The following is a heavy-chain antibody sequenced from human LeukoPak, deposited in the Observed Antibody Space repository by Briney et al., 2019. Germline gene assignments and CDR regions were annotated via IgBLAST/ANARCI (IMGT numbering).Heavy chain of an antibody. CDR3: ARDFGDYYYYGMDV. Sequence: GASVKVSCKASGYTFTSYAMNWVRQAPGQGLEWMGWINTNTGNPTYAQGFTGRFVFSLDTSVSTAYLQISSPKAEDTAVYYCARDFGDYYYYGMDVWGQGTTVTVSS. CDR1: GYTFTSYA. V-gene: IGHV7-4-1*02. D-gene: IGHD3-16*01. CDR2: INTNTGNP. J-gene: IGHJ6*02.